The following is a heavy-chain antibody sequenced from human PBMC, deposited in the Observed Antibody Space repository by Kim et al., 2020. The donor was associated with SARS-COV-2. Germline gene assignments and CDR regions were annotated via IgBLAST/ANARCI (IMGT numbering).Heavy chain of an antibody. J-gene: IGHJ4*02. CDR3: ARVSGQWLLLRGGSYIDY. Sequence: GGSLRLSCAASGFTFSSYEMNWVRQAPGKGLEWVSYISSSGSTIYYADSVKGRFTISRDNAKNSLYLQMNSLRAEDTAVYYCARVSGQWLLLRGGSYIDYWGQRTLVTVSS. V-gene: IGHV3-48*03. CDR2: ISSSGSTI. D-gene: IGHD6-19*01. CDR1: GFTFSSYE.